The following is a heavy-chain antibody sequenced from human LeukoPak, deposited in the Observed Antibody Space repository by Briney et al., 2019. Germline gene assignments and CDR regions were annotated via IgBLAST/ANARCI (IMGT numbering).Heavy chain of an antibody. CDR1: GYTFTGYY. CDR2: INPNSGGT. V-gene: IGHV1-2*02. Sequence: ASVKVSCKASGYTFTGYYMHWVRQAPRQGLEWMGWINPNSGGTNYAQKFQGRVTMTRDTSISTAYMELSRLRSDDTAVYYCARDRGSGYYDSSGYSDYWDQGTLVTVSS. D-gene: IGHD3-22*01. J-gene: IGHJ4*02. CDR3: ARDRGSGYYDSSGYSDY.